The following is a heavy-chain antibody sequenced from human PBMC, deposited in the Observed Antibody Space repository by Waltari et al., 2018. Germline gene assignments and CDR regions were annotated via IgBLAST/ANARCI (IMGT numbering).Heavy chain of an antibody. CDR3: ARDTIFGVVHTCAYGMDV. CDR1: GGSFSGYY. D-gene: IGHD3-3*01. J-gene: IGHJ6*02. CDR2: INHSGST. V-gene: IGHV4-34*01. Sequence: QVQLQQWGAGLLKPSETLSLTCAVYGGSFSGYYWSWIRQPPGTGLEWMGEINHSGSTNYNPSLKRRVTISVDTSKNQFSLKLSSVTAADTAVDYCARDTIFGVVHTCAYGMDVWGQGTTVTVSS.